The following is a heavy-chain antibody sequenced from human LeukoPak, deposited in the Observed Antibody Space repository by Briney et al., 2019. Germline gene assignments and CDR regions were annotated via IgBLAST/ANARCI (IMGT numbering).Heavy chain of an antibody. V-gene: IGHV1-69*06. CDR3: AEGHSYGDAFDI. CDR1: GGTFSSYA. CDR2: IIPIFGTA. J-gene: IGHJ3*02. Sequence: SVKVSCKASGGTFSSYAISWVRQAPGQGLEWMGGIIPIFGTANYAQKFQGRVTITADKSTSTAYMELSSLRSEDTAAYYCAEGHSYGDAFDIWGQGTMVTVSS. D-gene: IGHD5-18*01.